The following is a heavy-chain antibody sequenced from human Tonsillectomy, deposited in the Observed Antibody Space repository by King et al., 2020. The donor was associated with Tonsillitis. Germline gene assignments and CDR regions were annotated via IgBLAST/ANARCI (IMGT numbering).Heavy chain of an antibody. D-gene: IGHD6-19*01. CDR3: AHSSIAVAVGTGYYFDY. CDR2: ISWEYYK. CDR1: GFSLSTSGVG. V-gene: IGHV2-5*02. J-gene: IGHJ4*02. Sequence: TLKESGPTLVKPTQTLTLTCTFSGFSLSTSGVGVGWIRQPPGKALECLSLISWEYYKLYKSRLTITKDTSKNQVVLTMTNMDPVDTATYYCAHSSIAVAVGTGYYFDYWGQGTLVTVSS.